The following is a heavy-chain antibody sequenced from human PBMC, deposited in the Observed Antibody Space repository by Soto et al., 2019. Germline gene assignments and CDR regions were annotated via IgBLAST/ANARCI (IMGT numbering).Heavy chain of an antibody. Sequence: SETLSLTCAVSGGSISSGGFSWNWIRQPPGKGLEWIGYIYQSGSTNYNPSLRSRVTISVDTSKNQFSLKLSSVTAADTAVYYCASARGGYFDYWGQGTLVTVSS. J-gene: IGHJ4*02. V-gene: IGHV4-61*08. CDR1: GGSISSGGFS. CDR2: IYQSGST. CDR3: ASARGGYFDY.